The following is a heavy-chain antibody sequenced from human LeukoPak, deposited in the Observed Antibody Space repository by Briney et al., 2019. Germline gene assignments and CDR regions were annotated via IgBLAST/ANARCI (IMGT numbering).Heavy chain of an antibody. D-gene: IGHD2-15*01. Sequence: GGSLRLSCEASGFTFNNYAMNWVRQAPGKGLEWVSSISGSGTTYYADAVKGRFTISRDNAKNSLYLQMNSLKAEDTAVYYCARATSIVSPPVYWGQGTLVTVSS. CDR2: ISGSGTT. J-gene: IGHJ4*02. CDR3: ARATSIVSPPVY. V-gene: IGHV3-69-1*02. CDR1: GFTFNNYA.